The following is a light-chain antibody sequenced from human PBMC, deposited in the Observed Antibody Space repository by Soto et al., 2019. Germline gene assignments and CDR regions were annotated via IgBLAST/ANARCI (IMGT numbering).Light chain of an antibody. Sequence: VLTQSPDTLSLPPGERATLSCRASQSISSYLAWYQQKPGQAPRLLIYGASSRATGIPDRFSGSGSGTDFTLTISRLEPEDFAVYYCQQYGSSPITFGQGTRLENK. CDR1: QSISSY. CDR2: GAS. J-gene: IGKJ5*01. V-gene: IGKV3-20*01. CDR3: QQYGSSPIT.